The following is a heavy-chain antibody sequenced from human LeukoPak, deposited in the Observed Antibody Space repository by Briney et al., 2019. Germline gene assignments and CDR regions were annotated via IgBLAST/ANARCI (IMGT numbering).Heavy chain of an antibody. CDR1: GGSFSGYY. CDR2: INHSGST. D-gene: IGHD5-12*01. CDR3: ARAGIYSGYDLRGYYFDY. Sequence: SETLSLTCAVYGGSFSGYYWSWIRQPPGKGLEWIGEINHSGSTNYNPSLKSRVTISVDTSKNQFSLKLSSVTAADTAVYYCARAGIYSGYDLRGYYFDYWGQGTLVTVSS. J-gene: IGHJ4*02. V-gene: IGHV4-34*01.